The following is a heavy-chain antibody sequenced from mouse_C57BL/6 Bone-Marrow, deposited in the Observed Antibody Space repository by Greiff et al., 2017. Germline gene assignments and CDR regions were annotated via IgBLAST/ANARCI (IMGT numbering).Heavy chain of an antibody. V-gene: IGHV1-81*01. CDR1: GYTFTSYG. CDR2: IYPRSGNT. CDR3: ARRIYDGYYAWFAY. D-gene: IGHD2-3*01. Sequence: QVQLKESGAELARPGASVKLSCKASGYTFTSYGISWVKQRTGQGLEWIGEIYPRSGNTYYNEKFKGKATLTADRSSSTAYMELRSVTSGDSAVYCCARRIYDGYYAWFAYWGQGTLVTVSA. J-gene: IGHJ3*01.